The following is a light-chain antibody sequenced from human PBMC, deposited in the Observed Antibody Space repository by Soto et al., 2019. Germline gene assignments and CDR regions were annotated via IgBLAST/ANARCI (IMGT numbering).Light chain of an antibody. Sequence: QSALIRPRSVSGSPGQSVTISCTGTSSDVGVYKYVSWYRQHPGKAPKLLIYDVITRPSGVPDRFSGSKSGNTASLTISGFQAEDEAHYYSCSYAGDYTFVFGTGTKLTVL. J-gene: IGLJ1*01. V-gene: IGLV2-11*01. CDR2: DVI. CDR3: CSYAGDYTFV. CDR1: SSDVGVYKY.